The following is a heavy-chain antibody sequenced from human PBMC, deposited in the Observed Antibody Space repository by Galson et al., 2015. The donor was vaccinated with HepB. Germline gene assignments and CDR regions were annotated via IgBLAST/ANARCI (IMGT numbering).Heavy chain of an antibody. CDR2: ISYDGSNK. V-gene: IGHV3-30*03. D-gene: IGHD1-7*01. Sequence: SLRLSCAASGFTFSGYGMHWVRQAPGKGLEWVAIISYDGSNKYYADSVKGRFTISRDSSKNTLYLQMNSLRAEDTAVYYCASLNWNYKHFDLWGRGTLVTVSS. CDR1: GFTFSGYG. J-gene: IGHJ2*01. CDR3: ASLNWNYKHFDL.